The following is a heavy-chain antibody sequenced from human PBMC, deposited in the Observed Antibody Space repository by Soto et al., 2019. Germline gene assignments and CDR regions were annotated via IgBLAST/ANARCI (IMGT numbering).Heavy chain of an antibody. J-gene: IGHJ4*02. D-gene: IGHD1-26*01. CDR3: ARGLRGSYLFDY. CDR2: IWYDGSNK. Sequence: PGGSLRLSCAASGFTFSSYGMHWVRQAPGKGLEWVAVIWYDGSNKYYADSVKGRFTISRDNSKNTLYLQMNSLRAEDTAVYYCARGLRGSYLFDYWGQGTLVTVSS. V-gene: IGHV3-33*01. CDR1: GFTFSSYG.